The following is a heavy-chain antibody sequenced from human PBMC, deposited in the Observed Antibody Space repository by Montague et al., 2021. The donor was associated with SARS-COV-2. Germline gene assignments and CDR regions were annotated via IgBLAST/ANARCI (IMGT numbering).Heavy chain of an antibody. J-gene: IGHJ4*02. D-gene: IGHD5-18*01. CDR1: GGSLSNYY. V-gene: IGHV4-59*12. CDR2: VFYSGDT. Sequence: SETLSLTCSISGGSLSNYYWTWIRQSPGGSLEWIGYVFYSGDTSYNPSLRSRVAIALDTSNNHFSLKLSSVTAADTAVYYCARGIRRTWIQLWVRSGFDYWGQGTLVTVSS. CDR3: ARGIRRTWIQLWVRSGFDY.